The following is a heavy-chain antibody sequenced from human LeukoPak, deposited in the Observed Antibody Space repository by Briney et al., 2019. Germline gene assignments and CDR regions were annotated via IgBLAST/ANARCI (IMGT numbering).Heavy chain of an antibody. V-gene: IGHV5-51*01. CDR2: IYPGDSDT. J-gene: IGHJ4*02. CDR3: ARRAEDNSGWYY. CDR1: GYRFTSYW. D-gene: IGHD6-19*01. Sequence: GESLKISCKGSGYRFTSYWIAWVRQMPGKGLEWMGIIYPGDSDTRYSPSFQGQVTISADKSITTAYVQWSSLKASDTAMYYCARRAEDNSGWYYWGQGTLVTVSS.